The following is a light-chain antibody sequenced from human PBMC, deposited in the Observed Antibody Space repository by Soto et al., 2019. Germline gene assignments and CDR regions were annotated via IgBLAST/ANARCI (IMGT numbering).Light chain of an antibody. CDR2: AAS. J-gene: IGKJ1*01. CDR3: QQYNNRPPWT. CDR1: RGVSANY. V-gene: IGKV3-15*01. Sequence: TQSPGTLSLSPGEGATLSCRASRGVSANYLAWYQQKPGQAPRLLIFAASTRATGIPARSSGSGSGTEFSLTITSLQSEDFALYYCQQYNNRPPWTFGQGTKVDIK.